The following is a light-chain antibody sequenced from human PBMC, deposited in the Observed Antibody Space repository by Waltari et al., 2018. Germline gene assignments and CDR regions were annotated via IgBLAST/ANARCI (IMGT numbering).Light chain of an antibody. CDR2: KAS. Sequence: DIQMPQFPSALSASVGDRLPITCRASQRINSWLAWYQQKPGKAPKLLIYKASSLESGVPSRFSGSGSGTEFTLTISSLQPDDFATYYCQQYNSYEWTFGQGTKVAIK. CDR3: QQYNSYEWT. CDR1: QRINSW. J-gene: IGKJ1*01. V-gene: IGKV1-5*03.